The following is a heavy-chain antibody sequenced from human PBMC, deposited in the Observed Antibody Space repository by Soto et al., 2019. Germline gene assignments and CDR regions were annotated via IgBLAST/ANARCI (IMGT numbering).Heavy chain of an antibody. CDR2: IKPDGSEK. D-gene: IGHD3-22*01. CDR1: GFTFSTYW. CDR3: VRGDYHDTTGPFSDAFDI. Sequence: TGGSLRLSCAASGFTFSTYWMSWVRQAPGQGLEWVTNIKPDGSEKWYVDSVKGRFTISRDNAKNSLYLQMISLRVEDTAMYYCVRGDYHDTTGPFSDAFDIWGQGTMVTVSS. J-gene: IGHJ3*02. V-gene: IGHV3-7*04.